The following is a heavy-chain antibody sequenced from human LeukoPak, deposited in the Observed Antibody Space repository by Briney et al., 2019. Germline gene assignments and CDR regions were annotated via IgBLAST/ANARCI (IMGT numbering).Heavy chain of an antibody. CDR2: IYHSWFT. CDR1: GGSITNYY. D-gene: IGHD5-12*01. Sequence: SETLSLTCTVSGGSITNYYWSWIRQPPGKGLEWIGYIYHSWFTHYNPSLRSRVTISVDTSRNQFSLKLTSATAADTAIYYCARAQRCSRYDGGCDQWYFDLWGRGTLVTVSS. V-gene: IGHV4-59*01. J-gene: IGHJ2*01. CDR3: ARAQRCSRYDGGCDQWYFDL.